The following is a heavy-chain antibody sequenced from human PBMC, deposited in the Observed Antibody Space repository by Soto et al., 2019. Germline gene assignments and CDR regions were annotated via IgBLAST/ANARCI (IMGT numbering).Heavy chain of an antibody. V-gene: IGHV4-59*08. D-gene: IGHD1-20*01. J-gene: IGHJ5*02. CDR2: IYDIKST. CDR1: GGSISNYG. Sequence: SETLSLTCTVSGGSISNYGWCWIRQPPGKGLEWIGYIYDIKSTNYNPSLKSRVTISVDTSKNQFSLKLSSVTVADTVVYYCAGQPYNSRFDPWGQGTLVTVS. CDR3: AGQPYNSRFDP.